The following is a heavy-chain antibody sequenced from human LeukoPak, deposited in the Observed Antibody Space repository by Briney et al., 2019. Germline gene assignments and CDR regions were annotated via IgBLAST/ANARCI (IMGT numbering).Heavy chain of an antibody. D-gene: IGHD3-22*01. CDR3: ARERGRYYDSSGYYYSENWFDP. Sequence: GGSLRLSCAASGFTFSSYGMHWVRQAPGKGLEGVAVIWYDGSNKYYADSVKGRFTISRDNSKNTLYLQMNSLRAEDTAVYYCARERGRYYDSSGYYYSENWFDPWGQGTLVTVSS. V-gene: IGHV3-33*01. CDR1: GFTFSSYG. CDR2: IWYDGSNK. J-gene: IGHJ5*02.